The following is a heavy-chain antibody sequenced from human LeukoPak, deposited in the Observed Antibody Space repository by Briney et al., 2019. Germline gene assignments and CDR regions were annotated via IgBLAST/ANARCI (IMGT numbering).Heavy chain of an antibody. J-gene: IGHJ3*02. V-gene: IGHV5-51*01. D-gene: IGHD4-17*01. CDR3: ARYNTVTTGAFDI. Sequence: GESLKISCKGPGYRFSSYWIGWVPQMPGKGLEWMGIIYPGDSDTRYSPSFQGQVTISADKSISTAYLQWSNLKASDTAMYYCARYNTVTTGAFDIWGQGTMVTVSS. CDR2: IYPGDSDT. CDR1: GYRFSSYW.